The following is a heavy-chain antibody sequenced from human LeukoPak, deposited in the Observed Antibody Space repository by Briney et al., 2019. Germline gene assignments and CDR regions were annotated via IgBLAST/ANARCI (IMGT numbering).Heavy chain of an antibody. D-gene: IGHD3-22*01. CDR3: VRGGLVVLSFRAESKNWFDP. J-gene: IGHJ5*02. V-gene: IGHV4-39*01. Sequence: SETLSLTCTVSGGSLTSGSISTSYYWGWIRQSPEKGLEWIGSIYYSGSTYYNPSLESRVTISVDTSMNEISLKLSSVTVADTAVYYCVRGGLVVLSFRAESKNWFDPWGQGTLVIVSS. CDR1: GGSLTSGSISTSYY. CDR2: IYYSGST.